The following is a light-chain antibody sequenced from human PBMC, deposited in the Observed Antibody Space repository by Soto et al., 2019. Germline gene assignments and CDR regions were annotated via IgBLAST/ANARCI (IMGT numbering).Light chain of an antibody. CDR1: SSDVGGYNY. CDR2: DVS. V-gene: IGLV2-11*01. Sequence: QSALTQPRSVSGSPGQSVTISCTGTSSDVGGYNYVSWYQQHPGKAPKLMIYDVSKRPSGVPGRFFGSKSGNTASLTISGLQAEDEADYYCCSYAGDYTWVFGGGTKLTVL. CDR3: CSYAGDYTWV. J-gene: IGLJ3*02.